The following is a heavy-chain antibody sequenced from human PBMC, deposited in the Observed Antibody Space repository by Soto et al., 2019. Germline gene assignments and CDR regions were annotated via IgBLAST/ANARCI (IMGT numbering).Heavy chain of an antibody. CDR3: ARDPQDTAMVLYFDY. CDR1: GFTFSSYA. J-gene: IGHJ4*02. V-gene: IGHV3-30-3*01. CDR2: ISYDGSNK. D-gene: IGHD5-18*01. Sequence: QVQLVESGGGVVQPGRSLRLSCAASGFTFSSYAMHWVRQAPGKGLEWVAVISYDGSNKYYADSVKGRFTISRDNSKNTLYLQMNSLRAEDTAVYYCARDPQDTAMVLYFDYWGQRTLVTVSS.